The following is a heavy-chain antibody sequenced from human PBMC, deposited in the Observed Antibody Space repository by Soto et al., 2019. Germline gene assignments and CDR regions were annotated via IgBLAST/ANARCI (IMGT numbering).Heavy chain of an antibody. D-gene: IGHD6-6*01. Sequence: QVQLEESGPGLVKPSETLSLTCTVSGGSISTYYWTWIRQPPGKGLEWIGYISYSGSTSYNPSLKSRVTISVDTSKNQFSLRLSSVTAADTAVYYCARHYSAYSSSDWFDPWGQGTLVTVPS. CDR3: ARHYSAYSSSDWFDP. CDR1: GGSISTYY. J-gene: IGHJ5*02. V-gene: IGHV4-59*08. CDR2: ISYSGST.